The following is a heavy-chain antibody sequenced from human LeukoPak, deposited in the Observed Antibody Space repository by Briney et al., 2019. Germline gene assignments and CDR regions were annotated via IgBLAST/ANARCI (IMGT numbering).Heavy chain of an antibody. D-gene: IGHD5-18*01. J-gene: IGHJ4*02. Sequence: GSVKVSCKASGYTFTGYYMHWVRQAPGQGLEWVGRINPNSGGTNYAQKFQGRVTMTRDTSISTAYMELSRLRSDDTAVYYCARDTAIGPTCFDYWGQGTLVTVSS. CDR1: GYTFTGYY. CDR2: INPNSGGT. V-gene: IGHV1-2*06. CDR3: ARDTAIGPTCFDY.